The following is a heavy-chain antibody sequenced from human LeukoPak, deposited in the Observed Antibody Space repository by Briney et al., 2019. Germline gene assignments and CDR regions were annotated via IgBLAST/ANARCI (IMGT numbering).Heavy chain of an antibody. CDR2: ISSNGDSS. V-gene: IGHV3-64*01. J-gene: IGHJ5*02. Sequence: GGPLRLSCAASGFTFSSYAMHWVRQAPGKGLEYVSAISSNGDSSYYANSVKGRFTISRDNSKNTLYLQMGSLRAEDMAVYYCARDHTGWFDPWGQGTLVTVSS. D-gene: IGHD2-8*02. CDR3: ARDHTGWFDP. CDR1: GFTFSSYA.